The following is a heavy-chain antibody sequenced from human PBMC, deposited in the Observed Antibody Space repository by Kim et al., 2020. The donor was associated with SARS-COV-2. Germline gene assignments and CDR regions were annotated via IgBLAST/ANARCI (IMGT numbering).Heavy chain of an antibody. CDR2: INHSGST. Sequence: SETLSLTCAVYGGPFSGYYWSWIRQPPGKGLEWIGEINHSGSTNYNPSLKSRVTISVDTSKNQFSLKLSSVTAADTAVYYCARRYCSSTSCQGFDYWGQG. CDR3: ARRYCSSTSCQGFDY. V-gene: IGHV4-34*01. D-gene: IGHD2-2*01. CDR1: GGPFSGYY. J-gene: IGHJ4*02.